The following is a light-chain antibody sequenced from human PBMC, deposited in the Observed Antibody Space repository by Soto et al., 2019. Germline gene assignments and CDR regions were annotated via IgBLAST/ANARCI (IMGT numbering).Light chain of an antibody. CDR2: DAS. Sequence: EFVLTQSPGTLSLSPGERATLSCRASQTVRNNYLAWYQQKPGQAPRLLIYDASSRATGIPDRFSGGGSGTEFTLTISSLQSADFAVYYCQQYNEWPLTFGGGTKVDI. V-gene: IGKV3-20*01. CDR3: QQYNEWPLT. CDR1: QTVRNNY. J-gene: IGKJ4*01.